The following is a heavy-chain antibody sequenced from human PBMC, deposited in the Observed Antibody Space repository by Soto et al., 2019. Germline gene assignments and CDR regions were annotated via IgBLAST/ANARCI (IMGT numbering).Heavy chain of an antibody. CDR2: ISYDGSNK. V-gene: IGHV3-30-3*01. Sequence: LRLSCAASGFTFSSYAMHWVRQAPGKGLEWVAVISYDGSNKYYADSVKGRFTISRDNSKNTLYLQMNSLRAEDTAVYYCARAKDGHVQAAFDIWGQGTMVTVSS. D-gene: IGHD1-1*01. J-gene: IGHJ3*02. CDR1: GFTFSSYA. CDR3: ARAKDGHVQAAFDI.